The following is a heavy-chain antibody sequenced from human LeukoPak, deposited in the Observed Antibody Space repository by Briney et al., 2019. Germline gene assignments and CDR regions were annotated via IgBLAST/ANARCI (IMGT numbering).Heavy chain of an antibody. CDR2: IKSKTDGGTI. CDR1: GFTFSYYA. V-gene: IGHV3-15*01. D-gene: IGHD3-10*01. J-gene: IGHJ4*02. CDR3: SAPDYYGSGSYPFGY. Sequence: GGSLRLSCAASGFTFSYYAMCWVRQAPGKGLEWVGRIKSKTDGGTIDYAAPVKGRFTISRDDSKNTLYLQMNSLKAEDTAVYYCSAPDYYGSGSYPFGYWGQGTLVTVSS.